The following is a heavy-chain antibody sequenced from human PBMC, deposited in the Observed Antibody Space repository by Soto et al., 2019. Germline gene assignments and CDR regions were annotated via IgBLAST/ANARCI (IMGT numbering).Heavy chain of an antibody. V-gene: IGHV1-2*02. J-gene: IGHJ4*02. CDR3: ARAAPLRYSCYALDH. CDR1: GYTFTEYY. D-gene: IGHD5-12*01. CDR2: INPNSGAT. Sequence: QVQLMSSGAEVKKPGASVKVSCRASGYTFTEYYIHWVRQAPGQGLQWVGWINPNSGATEYAQKFQGRVTMTRDPSISTVYMEVTTLRSDDTALYFCARAAPLRYSCYALDHWGQGTRVTVST.